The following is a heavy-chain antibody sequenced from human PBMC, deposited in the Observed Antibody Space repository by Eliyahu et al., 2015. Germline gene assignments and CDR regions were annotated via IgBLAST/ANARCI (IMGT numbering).Heavy chain of an antibody. CDR3: ATAPPSYSSSSGGENWFDP. D-gene: IGHD6-6*01. CDR2: FDPEDGET. Sequence: QVQLVQSGAEVKKPGASXKVSCKVSGYTLXXXSMHWVRXAPGKGLEWMGGFDPEDGETIYAQKFQGRVTMTEDTSTDTAYMELSSLRSEDTAVYYCATAPPSYSSSSGGENWFDPWGQGXLVTVSS. J-gene: IGHJ5*02. V-gene: IGHV1-24*01. CDR1: GYTLXXXS.